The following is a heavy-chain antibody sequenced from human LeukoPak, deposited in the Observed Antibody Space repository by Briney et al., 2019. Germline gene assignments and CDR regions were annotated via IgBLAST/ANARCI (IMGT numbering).Heavy chain of an antibody. Sequence: GGSLRLSCAASGFTFSSYAMHWVRQAPGKGLEWVAVISYDGSNKYYADSVKGRFTISRDNSKNTLYLQMNSLRAEDTAVYYCARVLLANYYYGMDVGGQGPTVTVSS. CDR1: GFTFSSYA. V-gene: IGHV3-30-3*01. J-gene: IGHJ6*02. CDR2: ISYDGSNK. CDR3: ARVLLANYYYGMDV.